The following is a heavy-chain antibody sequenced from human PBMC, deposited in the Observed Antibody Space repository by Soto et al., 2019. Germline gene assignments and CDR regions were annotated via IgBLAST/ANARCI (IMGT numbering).Heavy chain of an antibody. CDR2: IYYSGST. D-gene: IGHD2-15*01. V-gene: IGHV4-39*01. J-gene: IGHJ5*02. Sequence: SETLSLTCTVSGGSISSSSYYWGWIRQPPGKGLEWIGSIYYSGSTYYNPSLKSRVTISVDTSKNQFSLKLSSVTAADTAVYYCATHIVVVVAATQPDWFDPWGQGTLVTVSP. CDR1: GGSISSSSYY. CDR3: ATHIVVVVAATQPDWFDP.